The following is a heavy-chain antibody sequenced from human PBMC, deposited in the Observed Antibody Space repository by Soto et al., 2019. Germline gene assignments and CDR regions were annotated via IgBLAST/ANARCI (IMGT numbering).Heavy chain of an antibody. V-gene: IGHV3-64*01. Sequence: PGGSLRLSCAASGFTLSGYAMDWVRQAPGKGLEYVSGISSNGVGTYYANSVQVRFTISRDNSKNTVYLQMGSLRPEDMAVYYCARRARPDFYYMDVWGKGTTVTVSS. J-gene: IGHJ6*03. CDR3: ARRARPDFYYMDV. D-gene: IGHD6-6*01. CDR1: GFTLSGYA. CDR2: ISSNGVGT.